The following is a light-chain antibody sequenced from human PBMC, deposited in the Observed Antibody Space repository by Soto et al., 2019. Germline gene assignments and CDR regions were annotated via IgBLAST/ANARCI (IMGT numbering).Light chain of an antibody. CDR2: KAS. J-gene: IGKJ1*01. V-gene: IGKV1-5*03. CDR3: QQYDSYSRT. Sequence: DIPMTQSPSTLAASLGDGVTITCRASQSISSWLAWYQQKPGKAPKLLIYKASSLESGVPSRFSGSGSGTEFTLTISSLQPDDFATYYCQQYDSYSRTLGQGTKVDIK. CDR1: QSISSW.